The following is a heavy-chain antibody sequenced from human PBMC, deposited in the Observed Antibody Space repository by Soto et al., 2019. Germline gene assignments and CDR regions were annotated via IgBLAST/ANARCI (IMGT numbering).Heavy chain of an antibody. CDR2: ISAYNGNT. Sequence: QVQLVQSGAAVKKPGASVKVSCKASGYTFTSYGISWVRQAPGQGRERMGWISAYNGNTNYAQKLQGRVTMTTDTSTSTAYMELRSLRSDDTAVYYCARGIGAATSYSSSLDFDYWGQGTLVTVSS. D-gene: IGHD6-6*01. CDR3: ARGIGAATSYSSSLDFDY. CDR1: GYTFTSYG. J-gene: IGHJ4*02. V-gene: IGHV1-18*01.